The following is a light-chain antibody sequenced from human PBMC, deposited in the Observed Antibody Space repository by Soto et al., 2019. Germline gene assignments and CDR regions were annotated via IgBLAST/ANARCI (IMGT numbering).Light chain of an antibody. Sequence: QSALTQPASVSGSPGQSITISCTGTSSDVGGYNYVSWYQQHPGKAPKLMISEVSNRPSGVSNRFSGSKSGNTASLPISGLQAEDEANYYCSSYPSSSTPVFGGGTQLTVL. V-gene: IGLV2-14*01. CDR1: SSDVGGYNY. CDR2: EVS. J-gene: IGLJ2*01. CDR3: SSYPSSSTPV.